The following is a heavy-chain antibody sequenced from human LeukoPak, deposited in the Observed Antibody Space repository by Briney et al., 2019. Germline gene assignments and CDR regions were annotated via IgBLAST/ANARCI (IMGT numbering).Heavy chain of an antibody. Sequence: SQTLSLTCTVSGGSINSGDYYWSWIRQPPGKGLEWIGYIYYSGSTYHNPSLKSRVTISVDTSKNQFSLKLSSVTAADTAVYYCARSPDSGSYFSIFDYWGQGTLVTVSS. V-gene: IGHV4-30-4*01. CDR1: GGSINSGDYY. CDR3: ARSPDSGSYFSIFDY. J-gene: IGHJ4*02. CDR2: IYYSGST. D-gene: IGHD1-26*01.